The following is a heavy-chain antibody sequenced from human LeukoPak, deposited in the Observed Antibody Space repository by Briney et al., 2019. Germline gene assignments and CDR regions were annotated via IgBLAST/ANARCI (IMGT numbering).Heavy chain of an antibody. CDR2: IIPIFGTA. V-gene: IGHV1-69*13. CDR1: GGTFGSYA. D-gene: IGHD3-22*01. J-gene: IGHJ4*02. Sequence: GASVKVSCKASGGTFGSYAISWVRQAPGQGLEWMGGIIPIFGTANYAQKFQGRVTITADESTSTAYMELSSLRSEDTAVYYCARDAGSDYYDSSGPNTTGYWGQGTLVTVSS. CDR3: ARDAGSDYYDSSGPNTTGY.